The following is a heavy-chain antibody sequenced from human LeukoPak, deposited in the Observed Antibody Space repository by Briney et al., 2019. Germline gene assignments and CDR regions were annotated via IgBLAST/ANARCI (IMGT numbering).Heavy chain of an antibody. CDR2: IYYSGST. V-gene: IGHV4-59*12. Sequence: TSETLSLTCTVSGGSISSYYWSWIRQPPGKGLEWIGYIYYSGSTNYNPSLKSRVTMSVDTSKNQFSLKLSSVTAADTAVYYCARDQGYSIAVAGHTGGVGATPSHFDYWGQGTLVTVSS. CDR1: GGSISSYY. CDR3: ARDQGYSIAVAGHTGGVGATPSHFDY. D-gene: IGHD6-13*01. J-gene: IGHJ4*02.